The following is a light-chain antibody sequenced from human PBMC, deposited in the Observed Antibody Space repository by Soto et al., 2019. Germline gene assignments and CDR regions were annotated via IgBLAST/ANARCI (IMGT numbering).Light chain of an antibody. CDR3: CSYAGSDIFVV. CDR2: EDS. J-gene: IGLJ2*01. Sequence: QSALTQPASVSGSPGQLITISCTGSSSDVGKYNLVSWYQWHPGKAPKLMIYEDSQRPSGVSNRFSGSKSGNTASLTISGLQAEDEADYYCCSYAGSDIFVVFGGGTKLTVL. V-gene: IGLV2-23*02. CDR1: SSDVGKYNL.